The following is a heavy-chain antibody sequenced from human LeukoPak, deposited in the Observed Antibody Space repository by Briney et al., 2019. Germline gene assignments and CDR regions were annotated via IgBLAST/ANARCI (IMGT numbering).Heavy chain of an antibody. CDR1: GGSISSYY. V-gene: IGHV4-59*01. D-gene: IGHD2-2*01. J-gene: IGHJ4*02. Sequence: PSETLSLTCTVSGGSISSYYWSWIRQPPGKGLEWIGYISYSGSTNYNPSLKSRVTISVDTSRNQFSLKLSSVTAADTAVYYCARDGTSTDDYWGQGTLVTVSS. CDR3: ARDGTSTDDY. CDR2: ISYSGST.